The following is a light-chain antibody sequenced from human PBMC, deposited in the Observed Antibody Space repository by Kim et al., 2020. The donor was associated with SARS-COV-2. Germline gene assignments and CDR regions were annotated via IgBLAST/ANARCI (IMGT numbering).Light chain of an antibody. CDR3: QQYGSSPPRYT. CDR2: GAS. V-gene: IGKV3-20*01. Sequence: PGERATLSCRASQSVSSSYLAWYQQKPGQAPRLLIYGASSRATGIPDRFSGSGSGTEFTLTISRLEPEDFAVYYCQQYGSSPPRYTFGQGTKLEI. J-gene: IGKJ2*01. CDR1: QSVSSSY.